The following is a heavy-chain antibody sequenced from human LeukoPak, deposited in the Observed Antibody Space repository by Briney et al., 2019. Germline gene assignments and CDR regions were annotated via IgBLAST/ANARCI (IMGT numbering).Heavy chain of an antibody. CDR1: GDTFTRNW. CDR2: INPTGDYT. V-gene: IGHV1-46*01. J-gene: IGHJ5*02. Sequence: ASVKVSCKTSGDTFTRNWMHWMRQGPAQGLEWMGVINPTGDYTMYAQKFQGRVIVTRDMSSNTDYMELGSLRSDDTAVYYCARDHSIDDKSWWLDPWGQGTLVTVSS. CDR3: ARDHSIDDKSWWLDP. D-gene: IGHD1-1*01.